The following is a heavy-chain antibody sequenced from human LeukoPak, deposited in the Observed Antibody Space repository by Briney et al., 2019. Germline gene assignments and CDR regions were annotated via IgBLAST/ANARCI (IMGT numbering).Heavy chain of an antibody. CDR3: ARRVLVSGVYAFDM. V-gene: IGHV4-4*07. CDR2: FDSRGI. J-gene: IGHJ3*02. Sequence: SETLTLTCSVSTGAINNYYWTWIRQAAGKGLEWIGRFDSRGIKYNPSFNSRVTISLDTSKNQVSLNLNSVTAADTAIYFCARRVLVSGVYAFDMWGQGTMVTVSS. D-gene: IGHD2-8*02. CDR1: TGAINNYY.